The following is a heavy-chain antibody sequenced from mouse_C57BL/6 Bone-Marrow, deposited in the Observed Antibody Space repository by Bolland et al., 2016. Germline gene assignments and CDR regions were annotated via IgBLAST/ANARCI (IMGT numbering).Heavy chain of an antibody. V-gene: IGHV1-54*01. D-gene: IGHD4-1*01. CDR3: ARSLNWAWFAY. J-gene: IGHJ3*01. Sequence: NEKFKGKATLTADKSSSTAYMQLSSLTSEDSAVYFCARSLNWAWFAYWGQGTLV.